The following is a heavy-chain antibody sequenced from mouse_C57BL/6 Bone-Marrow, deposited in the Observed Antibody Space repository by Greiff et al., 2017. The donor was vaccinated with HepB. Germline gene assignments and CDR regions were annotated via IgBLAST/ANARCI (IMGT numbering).Heavy chain of an antibody. D-gene: IGHD2-2*01. Sequence: VQLQQSGAELVRPGTSVKMSCKASGYTFTNYWIGWAKQRPGHGLEWIGDIYPGGGYTNYNEKFKGKATLTADKSSSTAYMQFSSLTSEDSAIYYCARKGYGYDGGNYAMDYWGQGTSVTVSS. J-gene: IGHJ4*01. CDR2: IYPGGGYT. CDR1: GYTFTNYW. V-gene: IGHV1-63*01. CDR3: ARKGYGYDGGNYAMDY.